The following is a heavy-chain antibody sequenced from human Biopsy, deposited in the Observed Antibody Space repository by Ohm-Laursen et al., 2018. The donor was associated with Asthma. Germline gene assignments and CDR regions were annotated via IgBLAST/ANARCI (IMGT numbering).Heavy chain of an antibody. J-gene: IGHJ4*02. CDR1: GFRFESFA. D-gene: IGHD2-2*01. Sequence: SLRLSCAASGFRFESFAMHWVRQAPGKGLEWVAGIGLDSGTTVYAGSVRGRFTISRDNAKKSVFLQLNSLRAEDSAFYYCGKGAAAAIAYQDSWGQGTLVTVSS. CDR3: GKGAAAAIAYQDS. CDR2: IGLDSGTT. V-gene: IGHV3-9*01.